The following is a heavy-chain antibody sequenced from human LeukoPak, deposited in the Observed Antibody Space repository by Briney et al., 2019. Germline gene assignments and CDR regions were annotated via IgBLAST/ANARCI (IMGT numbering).Heavy chain of an antibody. Sequence: QPGGSLRLSCAASGFTVSSNYMSWVRQAPGKGLEWVSGISWNSGSIGYADSVKGRFTISRDNAKNSLYLQMNSLRAEDTALYYCAKGRDKYQLLSKNWFDPWGQGTLVTVSS. D-gene: IGHD2-2*01. CDR2: ISWNSGSI. CDR3: AKGRDKYQLLSKNWFDP. CDR1: GFTVSSNY. J-gene: IGHJ5*02. V-gene: IGHV3-9*01.